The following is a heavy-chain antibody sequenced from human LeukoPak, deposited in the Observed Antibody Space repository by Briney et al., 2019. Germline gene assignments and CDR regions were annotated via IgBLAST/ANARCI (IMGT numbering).Heavy chain of an antibody. D-gene: IGHD2-2*01. CDR1: GYKFTTYW. J-gene: IGHJ6*02. CDR2: IYPGDSDV. Sequence: GGSLKISCKGSGYKFTTYWIDWVRQMPGKGLEWMGIIYPGDSDVRYSPSFQGQVTIAVDESISTAYLQWNSLKASDTAIYYCTRNANIAIVPTAIPGMDVWGQGTTVTVSS. CDR3: TRNANIAIVPTAIPGMDV. V-gene: IGHV5-51*01.